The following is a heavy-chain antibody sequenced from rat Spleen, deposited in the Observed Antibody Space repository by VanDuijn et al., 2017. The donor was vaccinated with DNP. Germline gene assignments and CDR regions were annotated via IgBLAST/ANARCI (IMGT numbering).Heavy chain of an antibody. CDR2: ISTGGGTT. J-gene: IGHJ3*01. Sequence: EVQLVESGGGLVQPGRSLKLSCAASGFTFNDYGMAWVRQTPKKGLEWVTTISTGGGTTYYRDSVKGRFTISRDNAATTLYLHMDSLTSEDTATYYCTTDNSGLNWFAFWGQGTLVTVSS. V-gene: IGHV5-27*01. CDR1: GFTFNDYG. D-gene: IGHD4-3*01. CDR3: TTDNSGLNWFAF.